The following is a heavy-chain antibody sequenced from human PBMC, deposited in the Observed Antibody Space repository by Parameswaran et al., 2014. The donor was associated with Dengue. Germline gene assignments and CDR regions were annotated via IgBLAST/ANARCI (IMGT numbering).Heavy chain of an antibody. J-gene: IGHJ3*02. CDR2: IYYSGST. Sequence: WIRQPPGKGLEWIGSIYYSGSTYYNPSLKSRVTISVDTSKNQFSLKLSSVTAADTAVYYCARDPLTMIGDAFDIWGQGTMVTVSS. CDR3: ARDPLTMIGDAFDI. D-gene: IGHD3-10*02. V-gene: IGHV4-39*01.